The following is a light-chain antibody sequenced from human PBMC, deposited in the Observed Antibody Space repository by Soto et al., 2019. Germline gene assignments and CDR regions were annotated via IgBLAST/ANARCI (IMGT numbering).Light chain of an antibody. V-gene: IGKV3-15*01. CDR2: GAS. CDR3: QQYNNWRT. Sequence: ETVMTQSPATLSVSPGERATLSCRASQSVSSNLAWYQQKPGQAPRLLIYGASTRATGIPARFSGSGSGTEFTLTISSLQSEDFAVYYCQQYNNWRTFGGGTKVEIK. CDR1: QSVSSN. J-gene: IGKJ4*01.